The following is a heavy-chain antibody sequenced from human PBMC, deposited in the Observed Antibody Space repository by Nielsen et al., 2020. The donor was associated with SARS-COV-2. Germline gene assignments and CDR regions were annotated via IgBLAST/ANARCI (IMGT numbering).Heavy chain of an antibody. CDR2: IKQDGSEK. CDR3: ARAQAYYYYYYMDV. CDR1: GFTFSSYW. J-gene: IGHJ6*03. Sequence: GGSLRLSCAASGFTFSSYWMSWVRLAPGKGLEWVANIKQDGSEKYYVDSVKGRFTISRDNAKNSLYLQMNSLRAEDTAVYYCARAQAYYYYYYMDVWGKGTTVTVSS. V-gene: IGHV3-7*01.